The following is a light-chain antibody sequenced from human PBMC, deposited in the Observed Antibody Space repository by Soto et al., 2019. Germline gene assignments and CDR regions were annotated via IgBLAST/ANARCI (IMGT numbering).Light chain of an antibody. CDR2: WAS. CDR1: GGVVYKSNNKKY. CDR3: QQYYSPPRT. Sequence: DIVMAQSPDSLAVCLNDRESMNCRWSGGVVYKSNNKKYLAWYQQKPGQPPKLLIFWASTRGFRVRAPFSASRLSRYFNLTFALLQAEDAGAASGQQYYSPPRTFGKGTKLDIK. J-gene: IGKJ1*01. V-gene: IGKV4-1*01.